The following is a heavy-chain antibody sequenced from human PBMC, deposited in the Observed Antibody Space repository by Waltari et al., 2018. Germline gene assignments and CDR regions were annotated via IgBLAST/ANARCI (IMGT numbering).Heavy chain of an antibody. CDR1: GGSISSYY. J-gene: IGHJ4*02. CDR2: IHYSGST. CDR3: ARAGGRFGEFPFDY. D-gene: IGHD3-10*01. Sequence: QVQLQESGPGLVKPSETLSLTYTVSGGSISSYYWSWIRQPPGKGLEWIGYIHYSGSTNYSPSLKSRVTIAVDTSKNQFSLKLSSVTAAYTAVYYCARAGGRFGEFPFDYWGQGTLVTVSS. V-gene: IGHV4-59*01.